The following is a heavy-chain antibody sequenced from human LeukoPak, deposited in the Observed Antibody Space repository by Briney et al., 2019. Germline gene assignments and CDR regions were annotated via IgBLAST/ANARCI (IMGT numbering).Heavy chain of an antibody. V-gene: IGHV3-7*01. D-gene: IGHD3-10*01. CDR3: ARSLWPADY. Sequence: GGSLRLSCAAFGFTFSDYWMSWVRQAPGKGLEWVADIKQDGSDKKYVDSVKGRFTISRDNAKKSLYLQMDSLRAEDTAVYYCARSLWPADYWGQGTLVTVSS. CDR2: IKQDGSDK. J-gene: IGHJ4*02. CDR1: GFTFSDYW.